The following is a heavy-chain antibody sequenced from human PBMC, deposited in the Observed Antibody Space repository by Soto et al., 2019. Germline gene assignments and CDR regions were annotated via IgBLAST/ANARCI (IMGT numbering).Heavy chain of an antibody. CDR3: ATKENAKYYFDF. V-gene: IGHV4-34*01. J-gene: IGHJ4*02. Sequence: SGTLSLTCAFYGVSFSWYYVILIRQPPGKGLEWIGEINHSGITYSNPSLKSRLTMSVDTSKNQFSLKLSSVTAVDTAVYYCATKENAKYYFDFWGQGTLVTVSS. CDR2: INHSGIT. CDR1: GVSFSWYY.